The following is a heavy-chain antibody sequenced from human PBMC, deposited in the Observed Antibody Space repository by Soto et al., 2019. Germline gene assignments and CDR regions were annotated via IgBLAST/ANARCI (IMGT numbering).Heavy chain of an antibody. Sequence: ASVKVSCKASGYTFSNYGISWVRQAPGQGLEWMGWISGYNGNTNYAQNFQGRVTMTADPSTRTAYMDLRSLRSDDTAVYFCARKSSSSSWFDPWGQGTMVTVSS. D-gene: IGHD6-6*01. CDR2: ISGYNGNT. V-gene: IGHV1-18*01. J-gene: IGHJ5*02. CDR3: ARKSSSSSWFDP. CDR1: GYTFSNYG.